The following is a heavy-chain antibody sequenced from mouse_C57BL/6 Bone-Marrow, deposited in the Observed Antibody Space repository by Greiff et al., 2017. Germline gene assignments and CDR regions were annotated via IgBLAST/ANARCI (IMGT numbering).Heavy chain of an antibody. D-gene: IGHD1-1*01. V-gene: IGHV1-55*01. CDR3: ARGTTDFDV. CDR2: ISPGSGST. J-gene: IGHJ1*03. Sequence: QVQLQQPGAELVKPGASVKMSCKASGYTFTSYWITWVKQRPGQGLEWIGDISPGSGSTNYNEKFKSKATLTVDTSSSTAYMQLSSLTSEDAAVYYCARGTTDFDVWGTGTTVTVSS. CDR1: GYTFTSYW.